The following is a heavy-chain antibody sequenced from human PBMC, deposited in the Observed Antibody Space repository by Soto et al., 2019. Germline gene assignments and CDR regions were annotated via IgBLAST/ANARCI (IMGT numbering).Heavy chain of an antibody. CDR3: VSSRTAVFGDALDI. CDR2: IYDSGDA. D-gene: IGHD3-3*01. V-gene: IGHV4-59*03. CDR1: GGSISSYF. J-gene: IGHJ3*02. Sequence: QVQLQQSGPGLVKPSETLSLTCSVSGGSISSYFKNWIRQAPGKGLEWIGCIYDSGDANYNPSLKSRVTISLDTSNNQFSLKLSSVTAADTAVYYCVSSRTAVFGDALDIWALGTMVTVSS.